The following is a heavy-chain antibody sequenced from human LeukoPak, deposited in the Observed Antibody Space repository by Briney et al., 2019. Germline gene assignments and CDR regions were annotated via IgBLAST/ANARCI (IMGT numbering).Heavy chain of an antibody. CDR2: FDPEDGET. D-gene: IGHD1-7*01. CDR1: GYTLTELS. Sequence: ASVKVSCKVSGYTLTELSMHWVRQAPGKGLEWMGGFDPEDGETIYAQKFQGRVTLTEDTSTDTAYMELSSLRSEDTAVYYCARVLDNWNYKGAFDIWGQGTMVTVSS. CDR3: ARVLDNWNYKGAFDI. V-gene: IGHV1-24*01. J-gene: IGHJ3*02.